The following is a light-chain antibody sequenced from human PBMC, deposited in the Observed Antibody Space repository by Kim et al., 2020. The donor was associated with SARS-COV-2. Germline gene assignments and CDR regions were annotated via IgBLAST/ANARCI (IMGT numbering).Light chain of an antibody. J-gene: IGKJ5*01. CDR3: QQYDTSPPT. CDR2: GAS. V-gene: IGKV3-20*01. Sequence: EIVLTQSPGALSLSPGERATLSCRASQSVSSNYLAWYQHKPGQAPRLLIYGASSRASGIPDRFIGSGSGTDFTLTISRLEPEDFALYYCQQYDTSPPTFGQGTRLEIK. CDR1: QSVSSNY.